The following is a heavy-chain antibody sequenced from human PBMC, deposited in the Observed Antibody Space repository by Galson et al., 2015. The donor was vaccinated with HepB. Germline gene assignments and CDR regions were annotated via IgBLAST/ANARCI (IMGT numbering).Heavy chain of an antibody. CDR2: IKSKTDGGTT. J-gene: IGHJ1*01. D-gene: IGHD2-2*01. CDR1: RFTFSNAW. CDR3: TTFEPGYCSSTSCYGWYFQH. V-gene: IGHV3-15*01. Sequence: SLRLSCAASRFTFSNAWMSWVRQAPGKGLEWVGRIKSKTDGGTTDYAAPVKGRFTISRDDSKNTLYLQMNSLKTEDTAVYYCTTFEPGYCSSTSCYGWYFQHWGQGTLVTVSS.